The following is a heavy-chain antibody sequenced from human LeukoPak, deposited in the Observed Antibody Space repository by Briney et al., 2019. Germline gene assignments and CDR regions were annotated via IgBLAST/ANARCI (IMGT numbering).Heavy chain of an antibody. CDR3: ARAASVGMVRGEPGGGDY. J-gene: IGHJ4*02. V-gene: IGHV4-34*01. D-gene: IGHD3-10*01. CDR2: INHSGST. Sequence: SETLSLTCAVYGRSLSVYYWSWIRQPPGKAMEWIGEINHSGSTNYNPSLKSRVPISVETSKNQFSLKLSSVTAADTAVYYCARAASVGMVRGEPGGGDYWGQGTGVTVFS. CDR1: GRSLSVYY.